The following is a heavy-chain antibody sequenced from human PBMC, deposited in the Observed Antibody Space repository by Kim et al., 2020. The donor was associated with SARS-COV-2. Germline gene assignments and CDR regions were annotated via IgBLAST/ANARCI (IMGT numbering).Heavy chain of an antibody. CDR2: ISFDGRNK. CDR3: ARGNYYESVSLSDYYNGMDV. J-gene: IGHJ6*02. Sequence: GGSLRLSCAASGVSFDSSAMNWVRQAPGKGLEWVAVISFDGRNKAYADSVKGRFTISRDNSKSTLHLQMNSLRVEGTAVYYCARGNYYESVSLSDYYNGMDVWGQGTTVTVSS. V-gene: IGHV3-30-3*01. D-gene: IGHD3-10*01. CDR1: GVSFDSSA.